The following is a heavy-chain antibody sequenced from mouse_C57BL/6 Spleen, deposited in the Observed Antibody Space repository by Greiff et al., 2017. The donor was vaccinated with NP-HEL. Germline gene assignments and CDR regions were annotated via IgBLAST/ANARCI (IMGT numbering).Heavy chain of an antibody. CDR1: GYSFTSYW. V-gene: IGHV1-53*01. Sequence: QVQLQQPGPQLVKPGASVKLSCKASGYSFTSYWMYWVKQRPGQGLAWIGNINPSSGGTHYNEKFKSKATLTVDKSSSTAYMQLSSLTSEDSAVYYCARRGRGYDGGYFDYWGQGTTLTVSS. CDR3: ARRGRGYDGGYFDY. CDR2: INPSSGGT. J-gene: IGHJ2*01. D-gene: IGHD2-2*01.